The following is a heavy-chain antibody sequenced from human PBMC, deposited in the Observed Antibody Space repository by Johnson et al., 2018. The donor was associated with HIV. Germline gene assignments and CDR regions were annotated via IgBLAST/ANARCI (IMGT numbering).Heavy chain of an antibody. Sequence: MLLVESGGGLVQPGGSLRLSCAASGFIFSDHYMNWVRQGPGRGLAWVGRLQRTTDGGTTDSAAPVKGRFTISRDDSKNTLSLQMNSLRAEDTAVYYLARDPFRDAFDIWGQGTMVTVAS. D-gene: IGHD5-24*01. V-gene: IGHV3-15*01. CDR3: ARDPFRDAFDI. CDR2: LQRTTDGGTT. J-gene: IGHJ3*02. CDR1: GFIFSDHY.